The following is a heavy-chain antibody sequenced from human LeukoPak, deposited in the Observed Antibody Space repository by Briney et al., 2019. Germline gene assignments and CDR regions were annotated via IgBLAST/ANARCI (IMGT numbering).Heavy chain of an antibody. CDR2: INPKSGGT. CDR3: AREALDGGPSLDY. CDR1: EYTFTGYY. D-gene: IGHD2-15*01. J-gene: IGHJ4*02. V-gene: IGHV1-2*02. Sequence: GASVKVSCKASEYTFTGYYMHWVRQAPGQGLEWMGWINPKSGGTNYAQKFQGRVTMTRDTSISTAYMELSRLRSDDTAVYYCAREALDGGPSLDYWGQGTLVTVFS.